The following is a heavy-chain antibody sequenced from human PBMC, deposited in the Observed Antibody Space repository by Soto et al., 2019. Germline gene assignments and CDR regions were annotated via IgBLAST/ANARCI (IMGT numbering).Heavy chain of an antibody. J-gene: IGHJ4*02. Sequence: ASVKVSCKASGYTFTSYDINWVRQATGQGLEWMGWMNPNSDNTGYAQKFQGRVTMTRNTSISTAYMELSSLRSEDTAVYYCARVRDSGFDYFDYWGQGTLVTVSS. CDR1: GYTFTSYD. V-gene: IGHV1-8*01. CDR3: ARVRDSGFDYFDY. CDR2: MNPNSDNT. D-gene: IGHD5-12*01.